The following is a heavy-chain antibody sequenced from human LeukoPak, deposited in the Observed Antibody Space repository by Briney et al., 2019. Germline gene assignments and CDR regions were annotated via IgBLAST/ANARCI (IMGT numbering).Heavy chain of an antibody. D-gene: IGHD7-27*01. V-gene: IGHV3-23*01. Sequence: GGTLRLSCVASGFSFSYHGMNWVRLAPGKGLEWVSGVSPPGGGTYYADSVEGRFTISRDDSRNTLSLQMNSLRVEDTAVYYCARDLAWGAFDYWGPGILVAVSS. CDR1: GFSFSYHG. CDR2: VSPPGGGT. CDR3: ARDLAWGAFDY. J-gene: IGHJ4*02.